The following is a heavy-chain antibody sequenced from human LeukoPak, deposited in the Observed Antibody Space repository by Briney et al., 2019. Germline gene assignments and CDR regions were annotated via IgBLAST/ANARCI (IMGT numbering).Heavy chain of an antibody. D-gene: IGHD6-19*01. CDR3: ARDEGKAVARAFDI. V-gene: IGHV4-61*08. Sequence: NPSQTLSLTCTVSGGSISSGGYYWSWIRQPPGKGLEWIGYIYYSGSTNYNPSLKSRVTISVDTSKNQFSLKLSSVTAADTAVYYCARDEGKAVARAFDIWGQGTMVTVSS. CDR1: GGSISSGGYY. J-gene: IGHJ3*02. CDR2: IYYSGST.